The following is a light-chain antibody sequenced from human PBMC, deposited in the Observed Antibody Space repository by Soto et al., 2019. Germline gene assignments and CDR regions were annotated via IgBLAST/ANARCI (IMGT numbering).Light chain of an antibody. V-gene: IGLV7-43*01. J-gene: IGLJ3*02. CDR1: TGAVTGGNF. CDR2: ATN. Sequence: QAVVTQEPSLTVSPGGTVTLTCASSTGAVTGGNFPNWFQQKPGQAPRALVYATNNKYSWTPARFSGSLLGGEAALTLSGVQPEDEADYYCLLYFGGAWVFGGGTKLT. CDR3: LLYFGGAWV.